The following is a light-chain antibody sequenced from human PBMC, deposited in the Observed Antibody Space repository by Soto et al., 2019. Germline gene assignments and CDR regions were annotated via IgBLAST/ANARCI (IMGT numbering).Light chain of an antibody. V-gene: IGLV2-11*01. CDR2: DVS. CDR1: SSDVGGYNY. CDR3: CSYAGSYTYV. J-gene: IGLJ1*01. Sequence: QSVLTHPRSVSVSPGQSVTIACTETSSDVGGYNYVSWYQQHPGKAPKLMIYDVSKRPSGVPDRFSGSKSGNTASLTISGLQAEDEADYYCCSYAGSYTYVFGTGTKVTVL.